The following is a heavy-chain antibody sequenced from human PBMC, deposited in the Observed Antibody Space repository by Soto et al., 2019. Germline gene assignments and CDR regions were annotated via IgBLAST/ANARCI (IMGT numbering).Heavy chain of an antibody. D-gene: IGHD3-10*01. V-gene: IGHV4-34*01. CDR3: ARSGHLFDY. CDR1: GGSFNDYY. Sequence: SETLSLTCAVYGGSFNDYYWSWILQPPGKGLEWIGEINHTGHTNYNPSLKSRVTISVDTSKNQFSLKLSSVTAADTAVYYCARSGHLFDYWGQGILVTSPQ. CDR2: INHTGHT. J-gene: IGHJ4*02.